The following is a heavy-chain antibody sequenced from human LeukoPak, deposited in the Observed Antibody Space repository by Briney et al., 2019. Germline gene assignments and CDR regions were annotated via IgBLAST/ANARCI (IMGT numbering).Heavy chain of an antibody. CDR2: IYYSGST. CDR3: ARGPAWAYCGGDCPPRGAFDI. V-gene: IGHV4-59*01. J-gene: IGHJ3*02. CDR1: GGFISSYY. D-gene: IGHD2-21*02. Sequence: SETLSLTCTVSGGFISSYYWSWIRQPPGKGLEWIGYIYYSGSTNYNPSLKSRVTISVDTSKNQFSLKLSSVTAADTAVYYCARGPAWAYCGGDCPPRGAFDIRGQGTMVTDSS.